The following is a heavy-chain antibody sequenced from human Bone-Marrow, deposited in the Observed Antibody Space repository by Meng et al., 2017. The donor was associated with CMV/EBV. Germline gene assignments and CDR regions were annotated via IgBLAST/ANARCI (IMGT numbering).Heavy chain of an antibody. V-gene: IGHV3-11*04. CDR3: AREARVVVPAASYYYGMDV. Sequence: GESLKISCAASGFTFSDYYMSWIRQAPGKGLEWVSYISSSGSTIYYADSVKGRFTISRDNAKNSLYLQMNSLRAEDTAVYYCAREARVVVPAASYYYGMDVWGQGTTVTVPS. CDR2: ISSSGSTI. J-gene: IGHJ6*02. D-gene: IGHD2-2*01. CDR1: GFTFSDYY.